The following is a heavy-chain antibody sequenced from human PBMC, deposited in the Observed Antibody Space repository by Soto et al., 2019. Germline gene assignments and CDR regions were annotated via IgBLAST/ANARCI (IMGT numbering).Heavy chain of an antibody. J-gene: IGHJ6*02. Sequence: PGESLKISCKGSGYSFTSYWIGWVRQMPGKGLEWMGIIYPGDSDTRYSPSFQGQVTISADKSISTAYLQWSSLKASDTAMYYCARQRIAAAGHYYGMDVWGQGTTVTVSS. CDR2: IYPGDSDT. CDR3: ARQRIAAAGHYYGMDV. CDR1: GYSFTSYW. V-gene: IGHV5-51*01. D-gene: IGHD6-13*01.